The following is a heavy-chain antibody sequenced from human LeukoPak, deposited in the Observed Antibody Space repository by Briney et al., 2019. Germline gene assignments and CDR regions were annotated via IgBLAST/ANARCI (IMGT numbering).Heavy chain of an antibody. J-gene: IGHJ4*02. Sequence: GGSLRLSCAAPGFTFSSACLSWVRQAPGKGLEWVGRIRTKSDGETVDYAAPVKGRFTISRDDSKNTLFLQMNSLKTEDTAVYYCATPALGRRLYYYDYWGQGTLVTVSP. CDR3: ATPALGRRLYYYDY. V-gene: IGHV3-15*07. CDR2: IRTKSDGETV. D-gene: IGHD3-16*01. CDR1: GFTFSSAC.